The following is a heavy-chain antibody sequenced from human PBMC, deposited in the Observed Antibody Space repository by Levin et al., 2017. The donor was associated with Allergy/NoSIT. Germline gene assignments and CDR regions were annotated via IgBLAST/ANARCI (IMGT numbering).Heavy chain of an antibody. J-gene: IGHJ5*02. D-gene: IGHD6-13*01. CDR3: ARHEDSSTDAFYDA. V-gene: IGHV3-11*01. CDR2: ISKNSEII. CDR1: GFIFSDFF. Sequence: PGGSLRLSCAASGFIFSDFFMSWIRQVPGKGLEWLSYISKNSEIIYYADSVKGRFTISRDNAKNSMYLQMSSLRVDDTAVYYCARHEDSSTDAFYDAWGQGSLVAVSS.